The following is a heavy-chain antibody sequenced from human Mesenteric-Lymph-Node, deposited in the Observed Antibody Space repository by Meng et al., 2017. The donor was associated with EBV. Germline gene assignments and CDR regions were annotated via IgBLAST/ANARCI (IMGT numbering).Heavy chain of an antibody. CDR3: VRDLWLRIGECV. CDR1: GDSFNNFG. Sequence: HVQLVQSGAEVKKPGSSVKVSCKGSGDSFNNFGISWVRQAPGQGLEWMGDITPVFGIANYAESFQGRVTISADTSTRTTYMDLSSLRSDDTAVYYCVRDLWLRIGECVWGQGTLVTVSS. J-gene: IGHJ4*02. CDR2: ITPVFGIA. D-gene: IGHD5-12*01. V-gene: IGHV1-69*17.